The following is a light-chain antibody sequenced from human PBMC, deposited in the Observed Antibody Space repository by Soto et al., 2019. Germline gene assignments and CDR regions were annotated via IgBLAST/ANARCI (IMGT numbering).Light chain of an antibody. CDR2: KAS. CDR3: QQYNIFVT. CDR1: QSISTW. V-gene: IGKV1-5*03. J-gene: IGKJ2*01. Sequence: DVQMTQSPSTLSASVGDRVTITCRASQSISTWLAWYQQKPGKAPKLLIYKASSLESGVPSRFSGSGSGTEFTLTISSLHPDDFATYYCQQYNIFVTFGQGTKLEIK.